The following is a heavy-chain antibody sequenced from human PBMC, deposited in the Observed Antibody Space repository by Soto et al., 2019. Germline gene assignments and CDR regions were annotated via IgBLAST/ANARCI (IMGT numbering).Heavy chain of an antibody. J-gene: IGHJ6*02. CDR1: GFTFSSYA. D-gene: IGHD3-10*01. CDR2: ISSGGGST. V-gene: IGHV3-23*01. CDR3: AKLKGSWSYPYYYGVDV. Sequence: GGSLRLSCAASGFTFSSYAMNWVRQAPGKGLEWVSAISSGGGSTYYADSVKGRFTISRDNSKNTLYLQMDSLRAEDTAVYYCAKLKGSWSYPYYYGVDVWGQGTTVTVSS.